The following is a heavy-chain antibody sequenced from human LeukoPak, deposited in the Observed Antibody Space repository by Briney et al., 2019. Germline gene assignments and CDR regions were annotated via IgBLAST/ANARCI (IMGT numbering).Heavy chain of an antibody. J-gene: IGHJ6*03. CDR2: INHSGST. D-gene: IGHD3-10*01. Sequence: PSETLSLTCAVYGGSLSGYYWSWIRQPPGKGLECSGEINHSGSTNYIPSLKSRVTISVDTSNNHLSLKLSSVTAADTAVYYCARRRGPFYSGSGSSYYYMDVWGKGTTVTVSS. CDR3: ARRRGPFYSGSGSSYYYMDV. V-gene: IGHV4-34*01. CDR1: GGSLSGYY.